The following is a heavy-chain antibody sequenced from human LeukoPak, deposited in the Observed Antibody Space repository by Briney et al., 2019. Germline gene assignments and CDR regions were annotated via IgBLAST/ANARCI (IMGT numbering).Heavy chain of an antibody. Sequence: SETLSLTCTVSGGSISSYYWSWIRQPPGKGLEWIGYIYYSGSTNYNPSLKSRVTISVDTSKNQFSLKLSSVTAADTAVYYCATLTTVVTAYYFDHWGQGTLVTVSS. J-gene: IGHJ4*02. CDR3: ATLTTVVTAYYFDH. CDR1: GGSISSYY. D-gene: IGHD4-23*01. CDR2: IYYSGST. V-gene: IGHV4-59*08.